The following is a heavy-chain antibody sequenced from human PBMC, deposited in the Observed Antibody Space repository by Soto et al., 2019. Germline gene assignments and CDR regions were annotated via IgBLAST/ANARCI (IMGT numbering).Heavy chain of an antibody. CDR3: ARGRIVGATGLDY. D-gene: IGHD1-26*01. Sequence: SETLSLTCTVSGGSISSGGYYWIWIRQHPGKGLEWIGYIYYSGSTYYNPSLKSRVTISVDTSKNQFSLKLSSVTAADTAVYYCARGRIVGATGLDYWGQGTLVTVSS. J-gene: IGHJ4*02. CDR2: IYYSGST. V-gene: IGHV4-31*03. CDR1: GGSISSGGYY.